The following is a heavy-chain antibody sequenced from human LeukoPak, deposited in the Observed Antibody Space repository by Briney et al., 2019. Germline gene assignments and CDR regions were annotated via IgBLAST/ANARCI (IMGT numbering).Heavy chain of an antibody. CDR1: GDSISSYY. J-gene: IGHJ4*02. Sequence: SETLSLTCTVSGDSISSYYWSWIRQPPGKGLEWIAYIYYSGNTNYNPSLKSRVTTSVDTSKNQFSLKLSSVTAADTAVYYCAKDQGRDGYNTWGQGTLVTVSS. CDR3: AKDQGRDGYNT. V-gene: IGHV4-59*01. D-gene: IGHD5-24*01. CDR2: IYYSGNT.